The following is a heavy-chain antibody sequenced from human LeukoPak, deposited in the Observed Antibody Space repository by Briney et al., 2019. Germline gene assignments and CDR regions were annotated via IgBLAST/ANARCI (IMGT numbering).Heavy chain of an antibody. CDR2: ISYDGSNK. V-gene: IGHV3-30-3*01. CDR1: GFTLSSYA. D-gene: IGHD3-22*01. J-gene: IGHJ4*02. CDR3: ARNGASITMIVVEEIDY. Sequence: GGSLRLSCAASGFTLSSYAMHWVRQAPGKGLEWVAVISYDGSNKYYADSVKGRFTISRDNSKNMLYLQMNSLRAEDTAVYYCARNGASITMIVVEEIDYWGQGTLVTVSS.